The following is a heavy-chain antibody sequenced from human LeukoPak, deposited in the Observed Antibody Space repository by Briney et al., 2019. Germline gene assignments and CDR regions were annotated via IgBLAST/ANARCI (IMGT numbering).Heavy chain of an antibody. V-gene: IGHV4-59*08. CDR1: GDSITGFY. CDR2: IHYSGST. CDR3: ARHRWVPAFDV. D-gene: IGHD4-23*01. J-gene: IGHJ3*01. Sequence: SETLSLTCTVSGDSITGFYWNWIRQPPGKGLEWIGHIHYSGSTNYNPSLKSRVSISVDTSKTQFSLKLSSVTAADTAVYYCARHRWVPAFDVWGQGTMVTVSS.